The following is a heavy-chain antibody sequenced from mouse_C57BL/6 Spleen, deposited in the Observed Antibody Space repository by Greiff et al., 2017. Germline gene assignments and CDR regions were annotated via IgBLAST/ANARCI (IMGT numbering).Heavy chain of an antibody. J-gene: IGHJ2*01. Sequence: QVHVKQPGTELVKPGASVKLSCKASGYTFTSYWMHWVKQRPGQGLEWIGNINPSNGGTNYNEKFKGKATLTVDKSSSTAYMPLSSLTSEDAAVYDCARPSTVVLDYWGQGTTLTVSS. V-gene: IGHV1-53*01. CDR2: INPSNGGT. CDR3: ARPSTVVLDY. CDR1: GYTFTSYW. D-gene: IGHD1-1*01.